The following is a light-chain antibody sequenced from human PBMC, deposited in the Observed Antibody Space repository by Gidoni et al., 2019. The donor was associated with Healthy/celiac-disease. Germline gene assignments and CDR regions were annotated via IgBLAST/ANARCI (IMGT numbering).Light chain of an antibody. J-gene: IGKJ4*01. CDR3: QQXXXSRXXT. CDR2: GAS. V-gene: IGKV3-20*01. CDR1: HSVSSSY. Sequence: EIVLTQSPGTQSLSQGERATLSCRASHSVSSSYLAGYQQKPGQAPRPLISGASSXATGNPXRFXXXGSXXDFXXXISXXXPXXXAVXXXQQXXXSRXXTFXXXTKVEIK.